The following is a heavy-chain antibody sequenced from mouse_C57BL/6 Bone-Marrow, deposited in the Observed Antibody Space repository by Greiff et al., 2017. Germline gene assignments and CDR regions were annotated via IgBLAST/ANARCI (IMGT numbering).Heavy chain of an antibody. CDR2: INPNNGGT. J-gene: IGHJ4*01. Sequence: EVQLQQSGPELVKPGASVKISCKASGYTFTDYYMNWVKQSHGKSLEWIGDINPNNGGTSYNQKFKGKATLTVDKSSSTAYMERRSLTSEDSAVYYCAYDSYYYAMDYWGQGTSVTVSS. CDR1: GYTFTDYY. V-gene: IGHV1-26*01. D-gene: IGHD2-3*01. CDR3: AYDSYYYAMDY.